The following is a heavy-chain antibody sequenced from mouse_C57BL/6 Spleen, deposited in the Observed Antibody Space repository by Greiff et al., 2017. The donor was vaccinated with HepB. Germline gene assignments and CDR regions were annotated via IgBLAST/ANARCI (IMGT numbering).Heavy chain of an antibody. J-gene: IGHJ3*01. CDR3: AIYYYGSSFMAY. D-gene: IGHD1-1*01. V-gene: IGHV3-6*01. Sequence: EVKLQESGPGLVKPSQSLSLTCSVTGYSITSGYYWNWIRQFPGNKLEWMGYISYDGSNNYNPSLKNRISITRDTSKKQFFLKLNSVTTEDTATYYCAIYYYGSSFMAYWGQGTLVTVSA. CDR2: ISYDGSN. CDR1: GYSITSGYY.